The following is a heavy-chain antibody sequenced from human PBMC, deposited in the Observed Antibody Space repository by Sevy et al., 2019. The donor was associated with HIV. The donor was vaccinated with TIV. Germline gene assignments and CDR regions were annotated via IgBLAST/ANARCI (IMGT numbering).Heavy chain of an antibody. J-gene: IGHJ2*01. V-gene: IGHV1-8*01. CDR2: MNPNNGNT. CDR3: TRGLSFTYAKRGDWLNWYFDV. D-gene: IGHD2-21*02. Sequence: ASVKVSCQASGYTFDNYDINWVRQATGQGLEWMGWMNPNNGNTGYAETFQGRVTMSRVSSIRTAYMELNGLTSEDTAVYYCTRGLSFTYAKRGDWLNWYFDVWGRGTLVTVSS. CDR1: GYTFDNYD.